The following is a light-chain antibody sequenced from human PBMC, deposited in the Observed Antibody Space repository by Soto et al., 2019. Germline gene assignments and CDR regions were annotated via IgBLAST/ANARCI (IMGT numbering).Light chain of an antibody. J-gene: IGLJ1*01. CDR1: SSDVGRYNF. CDR3: CSYADTFYV. CDR2: DVS. Sequence: QSALTQPRSVPGSPGQSVTISCTGTSSDVGRYNFVSWYQQHPGKAPRLIIYDVSKRSSGVPDRFSGSKSGNTASLTISGLQAEDEADYYCCSYADTFYVFGTGTKVTVL. V-gene: IGLV2-11*01.